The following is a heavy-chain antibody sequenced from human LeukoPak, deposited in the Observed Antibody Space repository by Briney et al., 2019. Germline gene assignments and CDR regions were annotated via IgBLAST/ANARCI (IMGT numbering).Heavy chain of an antibody. CDR3: ARDQSWEYQLPGY. D-gene: IGHD2-2*01. Sequence: GGALRLSCAASGFSFSSYSMNRVRQAPGEGVGWVSSISSSSSYIYYADSVKGRFTISRDNAKNSLYLQMNSLRAEDTAVYYCARDQSWEYQLPGYWGQGTLVTVSS. CDR2: ISSSSSYI. V-gene: IGHV3-21*01. J-gene: IGHJ4*02. CDR1: GFSFSSYS.